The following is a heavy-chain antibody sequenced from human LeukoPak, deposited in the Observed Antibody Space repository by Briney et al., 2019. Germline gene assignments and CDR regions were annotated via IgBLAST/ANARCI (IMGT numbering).Heavy chain of an antibody. CDR1: GYSFTNYW. CDR2: IYPGDSDT. Sequence: GESLKISCKGSGYSFTNYWVAWVRQMPGKGLEWMGIIYPGDSDTRYSPSFEGQVSISVDKSINTAYLQWSSLKASDTAMYYCARLDDSSGYEFDYWGQGTLVTVSS. D-gene: IGHD3-22*01. V-gene: IGHV5-51*01. CDR3: ARLDDSSGYEFDY. J-gene: IGHJ4*02.